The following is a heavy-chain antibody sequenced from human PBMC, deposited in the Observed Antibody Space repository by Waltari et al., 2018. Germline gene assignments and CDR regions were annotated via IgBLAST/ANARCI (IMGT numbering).Heavy chain of an antibody. D-gene: IGHD2-21*02. CDR1: SYW. J-gene: IGHJ4*02. CDR2: IYPGDSDA. V-gene: IGHV5-51*01. CDR3: ARPHQRGDATFFDY. Sequence: SYWIGWVRQMPGKGLEWMGIIYPGDSDARYSPSFQGQVTISADKSISTAYLQWSSLKASDTAMYYCARPHQRGDATFFDYWGQGTLVTVSS.